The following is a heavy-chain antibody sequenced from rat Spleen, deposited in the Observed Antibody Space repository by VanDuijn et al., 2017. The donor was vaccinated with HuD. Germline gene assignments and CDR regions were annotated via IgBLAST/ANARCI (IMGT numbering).Heavy chain of an antibody. Sequence: EVQLVESDGGLVQPGRSLKLSCAASGFTFSDYYMAWVRQAPKKGLEWVASISPSGGSTYYRDSVKGRFTISRDNAKNTQYLQMDSLRSEDTATYYCARLRYNPFDYWGQGVMVTVSS. D-gene: IGHD1-5*01. CDR2: ISPSGGST. CDR3: ARLRYNPFDY. J-gene: IGHJ2*01. V-gene: IGHV5S13*01. CDR1: GFTFSDYY.